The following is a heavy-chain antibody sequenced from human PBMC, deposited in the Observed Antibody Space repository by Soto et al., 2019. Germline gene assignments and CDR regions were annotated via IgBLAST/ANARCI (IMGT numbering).Heavy chain of an antibody. V-gene: IGHV3-66*01. CDR1: GFTVSSNY. J-gene: IGHJ6*02. Sequence: EVQLVESGGGLVQPGGSLRLSCAASGFTVSSNYMSWVRQAPGKGLEWVSVIYSGDTTYYADSVKGRFTISRDNSTNTLYLQMNSLRAEDTAVYYCARDRAARAPRVMDVWGQGTTVTVSS. CDR2: IYSGDTT. D-gene: IGHD3-10*01. CDR3: ARDRAARAPRVMDV.